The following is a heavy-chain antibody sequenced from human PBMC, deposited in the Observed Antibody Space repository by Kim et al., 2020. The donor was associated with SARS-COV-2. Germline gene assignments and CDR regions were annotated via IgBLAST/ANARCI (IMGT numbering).Heavy chain of an antibody. V-gene: IGHV1-18*01. CDR3: AKVAGQLGENWFDP. CDR2: ISAYNGNT. D-gene: IGHD6-6*01. CDR1: GYTFTSYG. J-gene: IGHJ5*02. Sequence: ASVKVSCKASGYTFTSYGISWVRQAPGQGLEWMGWISAYNGNTNYAQKLQGRVTMTTDTSTSTAYMELRSLRSDDTAVYYCAKVAGQLGENWFDPWGQGTLVTVSS.